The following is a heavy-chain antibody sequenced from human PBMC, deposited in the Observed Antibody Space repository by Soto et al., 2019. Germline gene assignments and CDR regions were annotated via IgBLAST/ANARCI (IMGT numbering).Heavy chain of an antibody. CDR3: ARDHLPNFLHGMVP. V-gene: IGHV4-59*12. CDR1: GGSISSYY. J-gene: IGHJ5*02. CDR2: IYYSGST. Sequence: SETLSLTCTVSGGSISSYYWSWIRQPPGKGLEWIGYIYYSGSTNYNPSLKSRVTISVDTSKNQFSLKLSSVTAADTAVYYCARDHLPNFLHGMVPWGQGTLVTVSS. D-gene: IGHD2-8*01.